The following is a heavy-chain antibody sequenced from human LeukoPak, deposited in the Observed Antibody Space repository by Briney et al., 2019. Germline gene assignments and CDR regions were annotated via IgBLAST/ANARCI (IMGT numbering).Heavy chain of an antibody. CDR3: TRSLTGTTFGDH. CDR1: GFSFSVST. J-gene: IGHJ4*02. Sequence: PGGSLRLSCAASGFSFSVSTMHWVRQASGKGLEWVGRIRDKAESYATVYAASVKGRFTISRDDSQNTAYLQLNSLRSDDTAVYYCTRSLTGTTFGDHWGQETLVTVSS. CDR2: IRDKAESYAT. V-gene: IGHV3-73*01. D-gene: IGHD1-7*01.